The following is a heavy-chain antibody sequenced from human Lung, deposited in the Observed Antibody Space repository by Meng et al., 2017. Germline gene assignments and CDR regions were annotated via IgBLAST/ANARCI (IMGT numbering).Heavy chain of an antibody. D-gene: IGHD4-11*01. J-gene: IGHJ4*02. CDR3: ARGPTTMAHDFDY. CDR2: INHSGST. CDR1: GGSFSDYY. V-gene: IGHV4-34*01. Sequence: QVHRRQGGAGLLKPSDTLSLTCVVSGGSFSDYYWSWIRQPPGKGLEWIGEINHSGSTNYNPSLESRATISVDTSQNNLSLKLSSVTAADSAVYYCARGPTTMAHDFDYWGQGTLVTVSS.